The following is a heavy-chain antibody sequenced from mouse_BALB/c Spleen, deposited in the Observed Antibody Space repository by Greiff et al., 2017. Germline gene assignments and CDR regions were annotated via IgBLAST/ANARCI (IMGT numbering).Heavy chain of an antibody. Sequence: VQLQQSGAELARPGASVKMSCKASGYTFTSYTMHWVKQRPGQGLEWIGYINPSSGYTNYNQKFKDKATLTADKSSSTAYMQLSSLTSEDSAVYYYERIYDGYYPAYWGQGTLVTVSA. CDR1: GYTFTSYT. CDR3: ERIYDGYYPAY. CDR2: INPSSGYT. J-gene: IGHJ3*01. D-gene: IGHD2-3*01. V-gene: IGHV1-4*01.